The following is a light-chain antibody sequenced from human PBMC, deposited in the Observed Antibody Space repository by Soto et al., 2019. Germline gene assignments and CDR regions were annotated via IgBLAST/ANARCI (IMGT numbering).Light chain of an antibody. J-gene: IGLJ2*01. Sequence: QSALTQPASVSGSPGQSITISCTGTSSDVGTYSYVSWYQQHPGKAPKLMIYDVSNRPSGVSNRFSGSKSGNTASLTISGLQAEDDADYYCSSYTSSSTLVVFGGGTQLTVL. CDR2: DVS. CDR1: SSDVGTYSY. CDR3: SSYTSSSTLVV. V-gene: IGLV2-14*03.